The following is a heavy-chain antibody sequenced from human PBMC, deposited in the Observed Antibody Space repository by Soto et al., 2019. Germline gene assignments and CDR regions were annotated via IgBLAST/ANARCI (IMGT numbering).Heavy chain of an antibody. CDR1: GGTFRTNS. CDR2: IIPIVDIV. J-gene: IGHJ3*01. Sequence: QVQLVQSGAEMKKVGSSVKVSCRPSGGTFRTNSVSWVRQAPGQGLEWMGKIIPIVDIVNRAQKFRDRITLTADRSTSTVYMDLTSLRSDDTAVYYCASHDSSASDAFDVWGLGTTVTVFS. CDR3: ASHDSSASDAFDV. V-gene: IGHV1-69*02. D-gene: IGHD3-22*01.